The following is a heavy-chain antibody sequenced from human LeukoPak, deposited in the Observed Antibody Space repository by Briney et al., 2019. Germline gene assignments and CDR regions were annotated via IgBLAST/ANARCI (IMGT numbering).Heavy chain of an antibody. CDR1: GFTFSNYW. Sequence: GGSLRLSCAASGFTFSNYWMHWVRQTPGKGLTWVSRIKSDGSITTYADSVKGRFTISRDNAKNTLYLQMNTLTAEDTALYYCARDYHDSNGYYSNAFDNWGHGILVTVSS. CDR2: IKSDGSIT. D-gene: IGHD3-22*01. V-gene: IGHV3-74*01. J-gene: IGHJ4*01. CDR3: ARDYHDSNGYYSNAFDN.